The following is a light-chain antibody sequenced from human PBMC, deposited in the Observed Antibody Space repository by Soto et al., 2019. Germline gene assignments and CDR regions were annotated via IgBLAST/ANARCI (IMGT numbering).Light chain of an antibody. J-gene: IGKJ2*01. Sequence: DIQMTQSPFTLSASAGDRVTIPCRASQSISNFLNWYQQKPGKAPRILIYAASTLQSGVSSRFSGSGSGTDFTLTITGLQPDDFATYYCQQSYSSPPTFGQGTKLEI. CDR2: AAS. CDR3: QQSYSSPPT. CDR1: QSISNF. V-gene: IGKV1-39*01.